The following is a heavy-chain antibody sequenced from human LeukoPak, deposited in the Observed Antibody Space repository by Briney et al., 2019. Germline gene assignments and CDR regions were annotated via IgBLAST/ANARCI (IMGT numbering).Heavy chain of an antibody. D-gene: IGHD6-19*01. CDR1: GYTFTTHY. V-gene: IGHV1-46*01. CDR3: ERDKAVASGDGMYV. CDR2: INPSGGST. Sequence: ASVKLSSKASGYTFTTHYMPRVRQSPGQGLEWMGIINPSGGSTSYAQKLQGRVTMTRDTSTSTVYMELSSLRSEDTAVYYCERDKAVASGDGMYVWGQGTTVTVSS. J-gene: IGHJ6*02.